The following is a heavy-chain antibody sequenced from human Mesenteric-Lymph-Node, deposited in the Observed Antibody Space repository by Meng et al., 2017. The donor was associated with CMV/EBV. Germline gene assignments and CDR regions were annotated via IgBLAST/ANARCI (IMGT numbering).Heavy chain of an antibody. V-gene: IGHV3-48*03. J-gene: IGHJ6*02. CDR3: ARSSGWLTPGGYGMDV. Sequence: GGSLRLSCAASGFTFSSYETNWVRQGPGKGLEWVIYISSSGTTIYYADSVRGRFTVARDNAKNSVDLQMNSLRAEDTAVYYCARSSGWLTPGGYGMDVWGQGTTVTVSS. CDR2: ISSSGTTI. D-gene: IGHD2-15*01. CDR1: GFTFSSYE.